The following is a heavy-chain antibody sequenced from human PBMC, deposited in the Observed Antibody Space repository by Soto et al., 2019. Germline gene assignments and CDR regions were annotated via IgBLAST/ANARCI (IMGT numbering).Heavy chain of an antibody. V-gene: IGHV3-23*01. J-gene: IGHJ4*02. D-gene: IGHD5-18*01. Sequence: EVQLLEPGGGLVQPGGSLRLSCAASGFKFYSYAMNWVRQAPGKGLEWVSGIDGSAVGTYYADPVKGRFAISRDNSGNTLYLQMHGLRVEDTAVYYCAKEGAWIHAKIDHWGQGTLVTVSS. CDR2: IDGSAVGT. CDR3: AKEGAWIHAKIDH. CDR1: GFKFYSYA.